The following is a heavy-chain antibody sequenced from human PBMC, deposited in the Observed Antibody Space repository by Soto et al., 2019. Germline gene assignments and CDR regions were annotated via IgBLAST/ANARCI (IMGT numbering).Heavy chain of an antibody. J-gene: IGHJ4*02. CDR1: GGTFSDSV. D-gene: IGHD4-4*01. Sequence: QVQLVQSGPEVKKPGSSVKVSCKASGGTFSDSVTSWVRQAPGQGLEWMGGIVPIFGKANLAEKFQDRVTITADESTSTAYMKLSSLRSEDTAVYYCARQGRYDYTSIDIWGQGTLVTVSS. CDR3: ARQGRYDYTSIDI. CDR2: IVPIFGKA. V-gene: IGHV1-69*01.